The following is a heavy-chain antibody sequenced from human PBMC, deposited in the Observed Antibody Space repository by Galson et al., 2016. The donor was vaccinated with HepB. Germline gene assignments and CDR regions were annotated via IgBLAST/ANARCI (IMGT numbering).Heavy chain of an antibody. CDR1: GFSFSNSG. CDR3: GKHGGFEY. J-gene: IGHJ4*02. V-gene: IGHV3-23*01. Sequence: SLRLPCAASGFSFSNSGMSWVRQGPGRGLEWVSGIPRSGDSTPYADFVKGRFTISRDTSKNTLYLSMNNLTAGDTAIYYCGKHGGFEYWGQGALVTVSS. CDR2: IPRSGDST. D-gene: IGHD3-16*01.